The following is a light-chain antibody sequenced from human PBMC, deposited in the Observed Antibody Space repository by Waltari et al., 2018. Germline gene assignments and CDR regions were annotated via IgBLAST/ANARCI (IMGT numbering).Light chain of an antibody. V-gene: IGKV1-16*02. Sequence: DIQMTQSPFSLSASVGDRVTITCRASQGIKNYLAWFQQKPGEAPKSLIYAASSLQSGVPSKFGGSGSGTDFTLTISSLQPEDFATYYCLQYNAYPLTFGGGTKVEIK. J-gene: IGKJ4*01. CDR3: LQYNAYPLT. CDR2: AAS. CDR1: QGIKNY.